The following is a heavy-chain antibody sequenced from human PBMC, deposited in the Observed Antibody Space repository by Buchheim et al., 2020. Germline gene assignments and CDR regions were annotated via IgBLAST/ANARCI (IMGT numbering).Heavy chain of an antibody. V-gene: IGHV4-61*02. CDR2: IYTSGST. D-gene: IGHD3-16*01. J-gene: IGHJ4*02. Sequence: QVQLQESGPGLVKPSQTLSLTCTVSGGSISSGSYYWSWIRPPAGKGLEWIGRIYTSGSTNYHPSLKSRVTISVDTSKNQFSLKLSSVTAADTAVYYCARWSFYYFDYWGQGTL. CDR1: GGSISSGSYY. CDR3: ARWSFYYFDY.